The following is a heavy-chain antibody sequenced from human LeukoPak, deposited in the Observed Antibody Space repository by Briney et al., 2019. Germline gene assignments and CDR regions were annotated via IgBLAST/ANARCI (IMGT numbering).Heavy chain of an antibody. D-gene: IGHD1-1*01. V-gene: IGHV4-59*08. J-gene: IGHJ6*01. CDR1: GGSISNYY. CDR2: IYYSGNT. CDR3: ARCSRGTSVGMDV. Sequence: SGTLSLTCSVSGGSISNYYWTWIRQPPGKGLEWIGYIYYSGNTNYNPSLKSRVTISLDTSKNQLSLKLTSVTAADTAVYYCARCSRGTSVGMDVWGQGTTVTVSS.